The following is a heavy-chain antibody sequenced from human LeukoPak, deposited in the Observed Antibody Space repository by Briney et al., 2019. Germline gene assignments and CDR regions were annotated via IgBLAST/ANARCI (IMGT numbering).Heavy chain of an antibody. V-gene: IGHV1-69*05. CDR2: IIPIFGTA. J-gene: IGHJ4*02. D-gene: IGHD2-2*02. Sequence: ASVKVSCKASGGTFSSYAISWVRQAPGQGLEWMGGIIPIFGTANYAQKFQGRVTITTDESTSTAYMELSSLRSEDTAVYYCARGTAYCSSTSCYKNYFDYWGQGTLVTVSS. CDR1: GGTFSSYA. CDR3: ARGTAYCSSTSCYKNYFDY.